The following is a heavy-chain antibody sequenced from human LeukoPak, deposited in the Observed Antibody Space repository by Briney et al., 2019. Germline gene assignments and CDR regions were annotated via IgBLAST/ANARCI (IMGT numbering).Heavy chain of an antibody. CDR1: GYTFTGYY. Sequence: ASVKVSCKASGYTFTGYYMHWVRQAPGQGLEWMGRINPNSGGTNYAQNFQGRVTMTRDTSISTAYMELSRLRSDDTAVYYCARARKDIVVVPAAGARNWFDPWGQGTLVTVSS. J-gene: IGHJ5*02. D-gene: IGHD2-2*01. V-gene: IGHV1-2*06. CDR3: ARARKDIVVVPAAGARNWFDP. CDR2: INPNSGGT.